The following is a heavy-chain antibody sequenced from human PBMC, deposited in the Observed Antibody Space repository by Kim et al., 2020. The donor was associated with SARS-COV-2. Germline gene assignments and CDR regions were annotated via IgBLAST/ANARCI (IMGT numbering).Heavy chain of an antibody. V-gene: IGHV1-2*06. D-gene: IGHD3-22*01. J-gene: IGHJ6*02. CDR1: GYTFTGYY. CDR3: ARHYYYDSSGYYYDGMDV. Sequence: ASVKVSCKASGYTFTGYYMHWVRQAPGQGLEWMGRINPNSGGTNYAQKFQGRVTMTRDTSISTAYMELSRLRSDDTAVYYCARHYYYDSSGYYYDGMDVWGQGTTVTVSS. CDR2: INPNSGGT.